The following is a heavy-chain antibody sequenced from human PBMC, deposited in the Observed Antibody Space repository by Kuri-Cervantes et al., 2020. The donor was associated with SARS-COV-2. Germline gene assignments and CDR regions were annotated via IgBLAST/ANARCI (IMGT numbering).Heavy chain of an antibody. CDR1: GYTFTSYY. J-gene: IGHJ4*02. D-gene: IGHD5-24*01. Sequence: ASVKVSCKASGYTFTSYYMHWVRQAPGQGLGWMGGFDPEDGETIYAQKFQGRVTMTEDTSTDTAYMELSSLRSEDTALYYCAKDSDGHFDYWGQGTLVTVSS. CDR3: AKDSDGHFDY. V-gene: IGHV1-24*01. CDR2: FDPEDGET.